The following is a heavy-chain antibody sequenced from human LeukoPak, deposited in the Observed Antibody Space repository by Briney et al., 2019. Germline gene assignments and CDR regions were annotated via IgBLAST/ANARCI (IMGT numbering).Heavy chain of an antibody. V-gene: IGHV3-7*01. D-gene: IGHD7-27*01. CDR1: GFTFSHYW. Sequence: GGSLRLSCAASGFTFSHYWMTWVRQAPGKGLEWVAIIRPDANDGSYVDSVKGRFTISRDNARNSLYLQLNSLRAEDTAVYFCARADWGSIDYWGQGALVTVSS. CDR3: ARADWGSIDY. CDR2: IRPDANDG. J-gene: IGHJ4*02.